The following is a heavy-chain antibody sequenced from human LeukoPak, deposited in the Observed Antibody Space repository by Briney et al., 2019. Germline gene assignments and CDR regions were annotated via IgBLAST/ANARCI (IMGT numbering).Heavy chain of an antibody. J-gene: IGHJ4*02. Sequence: GGSLRLSCTASGFTFGDYAMRWFRQAPGKGREWVGFIRSKAYGGTTEYAASVKGRFTISRDDSKSIAYLQMKSLKTEDTAVYYCTRVRGDCGGDCYDYWGQGTLVTVSS. D-gene: IGHD2-21*01. CDR2: IRSKAYGGTT. CDR1: GFTFGDYA. V-gene: IGHV3-49*03. CDR3: TRVRGDCGGDCYDY.